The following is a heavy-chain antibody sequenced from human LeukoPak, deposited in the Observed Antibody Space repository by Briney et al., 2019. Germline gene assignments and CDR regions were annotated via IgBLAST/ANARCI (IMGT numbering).Heavy chain of an antibody. D-gene: IGHD4-23*01. Sequence: ASLKVSCKASGYTFTSYYMHWVRQAPGQGLEWMGIINPSGGSTSYAQKFQGRVTMTRDTSTSTVYMELSSLRSEDTAVYYCARDDYGGHGDHWGQGTLVTVSS. CDR1: GYTFTSYY. V-gene: IGHV1-46*01. CDR3: ARDDYGGHGDH. J-gene: IGHJ4*02. CDR2: INPSGGST.